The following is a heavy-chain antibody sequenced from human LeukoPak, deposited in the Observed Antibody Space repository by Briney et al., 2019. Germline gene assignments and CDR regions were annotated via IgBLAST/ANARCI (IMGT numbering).Heavy chain of an antibody. CDR1: GFTFSSYS. CDR3: ARSPYYYDSSGYHDY. V-gene: IGHV3-21*01. D-gene: IGHD3-22*01. Sequence: GGSLRLSCAASGFTFSSYSMNWVRQAPGKGLEWVSSISSSSSYIYYADSVEGRFTISRDNAKNSLYLQMSSLRAEDTAVYYCARSPYYYDSSGYHDYWGQGTLVTVSS. J-gene: IGHJ4*02. CDR2: ISSSSSYI.